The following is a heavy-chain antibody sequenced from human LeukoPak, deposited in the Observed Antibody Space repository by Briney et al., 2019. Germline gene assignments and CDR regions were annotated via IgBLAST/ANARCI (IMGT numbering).Heavy chain of an antibody. Sequence: SETLSLTCTVSGVSISSSTYYWGWIRQPPGKVLDWIGSIYYSGSTYYNPSLKSRVTIFVDTSKNQFSLKLNSVTAADTAVYYCARSYCSSTNCYAVGAFDIWGQGTTVTVSS. V-gene: IGHV4-39*01. D-gene: IGHD2-2*01. CDR2: IYYSGST. CDR3: ARSYCSSTNCYAVGAFDI. CDR1: GVSISSSTYY. J-gene: IGHJ3*02.